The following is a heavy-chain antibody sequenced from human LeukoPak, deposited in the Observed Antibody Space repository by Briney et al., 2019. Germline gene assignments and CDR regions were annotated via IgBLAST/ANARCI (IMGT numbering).Heavy chain of an antibody. J-gene: IGHJ6*02. CDR2: ISYDGSNK. V-gene: IGHV3-30-3*01. Sequence: GGSLRLSCAASGFTFSSYAMHWVRQAPGKGLEWVAVISYDGSNKYYADSVKGRFTISRDNSKNTLYLQMNSLRADDTAVYFCAASMVAYGLDVWGQGTTVTVSS. CDR3: AASMVAYGLDV. D-gene: IGHD3-10*01. CDR1: GFTFSSYA.